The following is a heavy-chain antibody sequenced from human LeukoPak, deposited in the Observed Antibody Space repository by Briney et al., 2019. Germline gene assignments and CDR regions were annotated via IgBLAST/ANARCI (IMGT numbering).Heavy chain of an antibody. D-gene: IGHD6-19*01. CDR1: AFTFRSYA. J-gene: IGHJ5*02. V-gene: IGHV3-48*03. CDR2: ISGSGNTR. CDR3: ARDRSGWYRWFDP. Sequence: PGGSLRLSCAASAFTFRSYAMNWVRQAPGKGLEWVSYISGSGNTRYYADSVKGRFTISRDNAKNSLYLQMNSLRAEDTAVYYCARDRSGWYRWFDPWGQGTLVTVSS.